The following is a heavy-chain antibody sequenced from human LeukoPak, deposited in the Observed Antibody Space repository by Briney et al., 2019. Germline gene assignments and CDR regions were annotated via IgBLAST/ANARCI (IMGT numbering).Heavy chain of an antibody. J-gene: IGHJ1*01. CDR2: ISAYNGNT. CDR1: GYTFTSYG. Sequence: ASVKVSCKASGYTFTSYGSSWVRRAIGQGVGRMGFISAYNGNTNYAQKLQGRVTMTTATSTSTAYMELRSLRSEDAAVYYCARGVGSSSWWGQGTLVTVSS. CDR3: ARGVGSSSW. V-gene: IGHV1-18*01. D-gene: IGHD6-13*01.